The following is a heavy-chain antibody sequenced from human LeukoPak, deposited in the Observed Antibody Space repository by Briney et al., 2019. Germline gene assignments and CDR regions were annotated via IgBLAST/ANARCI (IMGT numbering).Heavy chain of an antibody. Sequence: GGSLRLSCAASGFTFSSYWMSWVRQAPGKGLEWVANIKQDGSEKYYVDSVKGRFTISRDNAKNSLYLQMNSLRAEDTAVYYCAKYRSYGDKLFDYWGQGTLVPVSS. CDR3: AKYRSYGDKLFDY. CDR2: IKQDGSEK. J-gene: IGHJ4*02. D-gene: IGHD4-17*01. V-gene: IGHV3-7*01. CDR1: GFTFSSYW.